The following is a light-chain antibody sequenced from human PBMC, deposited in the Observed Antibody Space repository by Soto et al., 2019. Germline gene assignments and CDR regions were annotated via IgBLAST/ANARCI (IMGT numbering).Light chain of an antibody. CDR2: DAS. V-gene: IGKV3-11*01. Sequence: EIVLTQSPATLSLSPGERATLSCRASQSVSSYLAWYQQKPGQAPRLLISDASNRATGIPARFSGSGSGTDFTLTISRLEPEDFAVYYCQQRSNWPPYTFGQGTKLEIK. J-gene: IGKJ2*01. CDR1: QSVSSY. CDR3: QQRSNWPPYT.